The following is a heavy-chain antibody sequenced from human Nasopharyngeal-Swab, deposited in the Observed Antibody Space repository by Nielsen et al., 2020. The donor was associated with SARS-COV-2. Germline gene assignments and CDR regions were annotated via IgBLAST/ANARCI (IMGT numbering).Heavy chain of an antibody. CDR3: VRSSSWYYFDY. CDR2: IYYNGDT. D-gene: IGHD6-13*01. CDR1: GDSIAYSTFY. Sequence: SETLSLTCTVSGDSIAYSTFYWGWIRQPPGKGLEWIGNIYYNGDTYQNPSLKSRLTISVDKSKNRFSLQLSSVTAADTAVYYCVRSSSWYYFDYWAQGTQVTVSS. J-gene: IGHJ4*02. V-gene: IGHV4-39*01.